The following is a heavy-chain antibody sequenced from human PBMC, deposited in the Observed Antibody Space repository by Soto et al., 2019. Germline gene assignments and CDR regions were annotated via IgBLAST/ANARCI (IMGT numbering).Heavy chain of an antibody. Sequence: QVQLEQSGPGLVKPSQTLSLTCNISGGSISSVNHYWSWIRQSPREGLEWIGYIFDSGTTHYNPSFKGRVTRLGDTSQSQFSLTIHSVTVADSAVYYCAREVSGTGAFDYWGRGTLVPVSS. V-gene: IGHV4-31*02. D-gene: IGHD2-8*02. CDR2: IFDSGTT. CDR1: GGSISSVNHY. CDR3: AREVSGTGAFDY. J-gene: IGHJ4*02.